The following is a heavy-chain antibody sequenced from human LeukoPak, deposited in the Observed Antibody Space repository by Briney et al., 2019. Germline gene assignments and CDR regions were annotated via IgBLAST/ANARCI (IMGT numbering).Heavy chain of an antibody. D-gene: IGHD2-2*01. V-gene: IGHV3-7*01. Sequence: GGSLRLSCAASGFTFSSYGMHWVRQAPGKGLEWVANIKQDGSEKYYVDSVKGRFTISRDNAKNSLYLQMNSLRAEDTAVYYCAREKEGYCSRTSCYLDYYYYYMDVWGKGTTVTIS. J-gene: IGHJ6*03. CDR1: GFTFSSYG. CDR2: IKQDGSEK. CDR3: AREKEGYCSRTSCYLDYYYYYMDV.